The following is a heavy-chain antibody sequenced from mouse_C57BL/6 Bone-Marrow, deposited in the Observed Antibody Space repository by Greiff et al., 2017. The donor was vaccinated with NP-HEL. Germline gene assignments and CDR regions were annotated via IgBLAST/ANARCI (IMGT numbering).Heavy chain of an antibody. J-gene: IGHJ2*01. CDR2: IDPSDSYT. CDR1: GYTFTSYW. D-gene: IGHD1-1*01. Sequence: QVQLQQPGAELVMPGASVKLSCKASGYTFTSYWMHWVKQRPGQGLEWIGEIDPSDSYTTYNQKFKGKSTLTVDKSSSTAYMQRSSLTSEDSAVYYCARWVLRFDYWGQGTTLTVSS. V-gene: IGHV1-69*01. CDR3: ARWVLRFDY.